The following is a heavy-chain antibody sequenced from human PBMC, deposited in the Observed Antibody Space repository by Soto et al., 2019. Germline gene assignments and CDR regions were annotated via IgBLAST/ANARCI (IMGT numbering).Heavy chain of an antibody. CDR3: ARDQLSSGLYVWFDP. D-gene: IGHD6-25*01. CDR1: GGSISSGGYY. CDR2: IYYSGST. V-gene: IGHV4-61*08. Sequence: PSETLSLTCTVSGGSISSGGYYWSWIRQHPGKGLEWIGYIYYSGSTSYNPSLRSRVTISVDTSKNQFSLILSSVTSADTAVYYCARDQLSSGLYVWFDPWGQGTLVTVSS. J-gene: IGHJ5*02.